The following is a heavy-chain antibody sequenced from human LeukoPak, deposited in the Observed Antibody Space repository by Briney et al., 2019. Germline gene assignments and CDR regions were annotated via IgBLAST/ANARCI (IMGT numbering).Heavy chain of an antibody. CDR3: ARGKYDSGGYDY. CDR2: ISSSSSYI. D-gene: IGHD3-22*01. CDR1: GFTFSSYS. J-gene: IGHJ4*02. Sequence: GGSLRLFCAASGFTFSSYSMNWVRQAPGKGLEWVSSISSSSSYIYYADSVKGRFTISRDNAKNSLYLQMNSLRAEDTAVYYCARGKYDSGGYDYWGQGTLVTVSS. V-gene: IGHV3-21*01.